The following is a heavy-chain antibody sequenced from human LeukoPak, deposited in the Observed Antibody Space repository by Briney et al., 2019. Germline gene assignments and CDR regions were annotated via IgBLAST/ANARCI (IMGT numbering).Heavy chain of an antibody. J-gene: IGHJ4*02. V-gene: IGHV4-34*01. CDR3: ARDRLRDGYNYIDY. Sequence: SETLSLTCAVYGGSFSVYYWSWIRQPPGKGLEWIGEINHSGSTNYNPSLKSRVTISVDTSKNQFSLKLSSVTAADTAVYYCARDRLRDGYNYIDYWGQGTLVTVSS. CDR2: INHSGST. CDR1: GGSFSVYY. D-gene: IGHD5-24*01.